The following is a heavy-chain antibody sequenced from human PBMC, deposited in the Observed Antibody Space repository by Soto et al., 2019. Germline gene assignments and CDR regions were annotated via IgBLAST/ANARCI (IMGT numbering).Heavy chain of an antibody. CDR2: ISGSGGST. J-gene: IGHJ4*02. V-gene: IGHV3-23*01. CDR3: AKATTYYYDSSAVDY. Sequence: GSLRLSCAASGFTFSSYAMSWVRRAPGKGLEWVSAISGSGGSTYYADSVKGRFTISRDNSKNTLYLQMNSLRAEDTAVYYCAKATTYYYDSSAVDYWGQGTLDTV. CDR1: GFTFSSYA. D-gene: IGHD3-22*01.